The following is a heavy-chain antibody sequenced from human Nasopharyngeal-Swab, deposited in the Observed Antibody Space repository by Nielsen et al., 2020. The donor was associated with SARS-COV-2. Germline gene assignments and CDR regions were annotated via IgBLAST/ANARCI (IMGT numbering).Heavy chain of an antibody. D-gene: IGHD1-26*01. CDR3: ARDLGGGLLGY. CDR1: GGSISSGGYS. J-gene: IGHJ4*02. Sequence: SETLSLTCTVSGGSISSGGYSWSWIRQHPGKGLEWIGYIYYSGSTYYNPSLKSRVTISVDTSKNQFSLKLSSVTAADTAVYYCARDLGGGLLGYWGQGTLVTVSS. V-gene: IGHV4-31*03. CDR2: IYYSGST.